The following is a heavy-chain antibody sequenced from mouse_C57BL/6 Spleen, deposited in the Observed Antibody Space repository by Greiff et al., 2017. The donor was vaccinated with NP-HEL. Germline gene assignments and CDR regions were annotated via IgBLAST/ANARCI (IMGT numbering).Heavy chain of an antibody. Sequence: VKLQESGPELVKPGASVKISCKASGYAFSSSWMNWVKQRPGKGLEWIGRIYPGDGDTNYNGKFKGKATLTADKSSSTAYMQLSSLTSEDSAVYFCARSAYYSNYGGGLDYWGQGTTLTVSS. CDR1: GYAFSSSW. V-gene: IGHV1-82*01. CDR3: ARSAYYSNYGGGLDY. CDR2: IYPGDGDT. D-gene: IGHD2-5*01. J-gene: IGHJ2*01.